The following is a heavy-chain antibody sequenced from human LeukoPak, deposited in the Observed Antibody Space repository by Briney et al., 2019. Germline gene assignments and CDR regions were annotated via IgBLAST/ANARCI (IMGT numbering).Heavy chain of an antibody. CDR2: INWNGGST. CDR1: GFTFDDYG. CDR3: AKDPPIRLGELSLPH. J-gene: IGHJ4*02. D-gene: IGHD3-16*02. V-gene: IGHV3-20*04. Sequence: GGSLRLSCAASGFTFDDYGMSWVRQAPGKGLEWVSGINWNGGSTGYADSVKGRFTISSDNAKNSLYLQMNSLRAEDTAVYYCAKDPPIRLGELSLPHWGQGTLVTVSS.